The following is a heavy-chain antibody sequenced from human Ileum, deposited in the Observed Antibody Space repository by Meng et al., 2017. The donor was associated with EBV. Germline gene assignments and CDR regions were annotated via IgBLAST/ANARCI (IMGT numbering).Heavy chain of an antibody. CDR3: ARESYSDSSGYYSLDY. J-gene: IGHJ4*02. CDR1: GGSISSSNW. CDR2: IHNTEST. V-gene: IGHV4-4*02. D-gene: IGHD3-22*01. Sequence: HGQLQESGLGLVKPAGTLSLTCAVSGGSISSSNWWSWVRQAPGKGLEWIGEIHNTESTNYNPSLKSRVTISVDKSKNQFSLKLSSVTAADTAVYYCARESYSDSSGYYSLDYWGQGSLVTVSS.